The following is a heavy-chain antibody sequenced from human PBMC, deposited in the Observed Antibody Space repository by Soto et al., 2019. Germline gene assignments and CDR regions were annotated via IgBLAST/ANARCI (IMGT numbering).Heavy chain of an antibody. V-gene: IGHV3-30*18. CDR3: AKSRIPYYASCLGY. CDR1: GFTFSSYG. Sequence: QVQLVESGGGVVQPGRSLRLSCAASGFTFSSYGMHWVRQAPGKGLEWVALISYDGSNKYYADSVKGRFTISRDNSKNTMYLQMNSLRPEDTAVYYCAKSRIPYYASCLGYWGQGTLVTVSS. CDR2: ISYDGSNK. J-gene: IGHJ4*02. D-gene: IGHD3-10*01.